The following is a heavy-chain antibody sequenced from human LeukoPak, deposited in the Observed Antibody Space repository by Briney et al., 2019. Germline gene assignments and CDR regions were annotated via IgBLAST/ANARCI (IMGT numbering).Heavy chain of an antibody. CDR1: GFTLSNHW. CDR2: IKEDGSQK. Sequence: GGSLRLSCAASGFTLSNHWMSWVRQAPGKGLEWVANIKEDGSQKYYLDSVKGRFTISRDNAKNSMHLQMNSLRAEDTAVYYCARWEIRGTAHQLDYWGQGTLVTVSS. V-gene: IGHV3-7*01. CDR3: ARWEIRGTAHQLDY. J-gene: IGHJ4*02. D-gene: IGHD1-7*01.